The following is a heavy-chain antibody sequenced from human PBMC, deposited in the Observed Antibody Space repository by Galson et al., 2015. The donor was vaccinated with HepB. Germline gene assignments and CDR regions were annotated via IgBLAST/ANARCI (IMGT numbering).Heavy chain of an antibody. J-gene: IGHJ5*02. Sequence: SLRLSCAASGFTFSSYAMSWARQAPGKGLEWVSAISGSGGSTYYADSVKGRFTISRDNSKNTLYLQMNSLRAEDTAVYYCAKDPVPYDYGDPWGQGTLVTVSS. CDR3: AKDPVPYDYGDP. CDR1: GFTFSSYA. D-gene: IGHD4-17*01. V-gene: IGHV3-23*01. CDR2: ISGSGGST.